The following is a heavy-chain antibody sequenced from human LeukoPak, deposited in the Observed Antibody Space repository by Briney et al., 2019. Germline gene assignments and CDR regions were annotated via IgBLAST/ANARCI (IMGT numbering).Heavy chain of an antibody. V-gene: IGHV3-7*03. J-gene: IGHJ4*02. D-gene: IGHD3-22*01. Sequence: GGSLRLSCAASGFTFSSYWMSWIRQAPGKGLEWVANIKEDGSEKYYVDSVRGRFTISRDNAKNSLSLQMNSLRAEDTAVYYCAKNPQYYYDSSGFFEYWGQGTLVTVSS. CDR3: AKNPQYYYDSSGFFEY. CDR2: IKEDGSEK. CDR1: GFTFSSYW.